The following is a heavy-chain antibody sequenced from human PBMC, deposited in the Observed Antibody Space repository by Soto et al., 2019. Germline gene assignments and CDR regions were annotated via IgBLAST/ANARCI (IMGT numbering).Heavy chain of an antibody. D-gene: IGHD3-3*01. V-gene: IGHV3-23*01. CDR3: AKVYSDFRSGHFYYLDS. J-gene: IGHJ4*02. Sequence: PEGSLRLSCAASGFTFSNCAMNWVRQAPGQGLEWVSAIRGNGGTAYYADSVKGRFTISRDNSKRTLFLQMNSLRAEDTAVYYCAKVYSDFRSGHFYYLDSWGQG. CDR1: GFTFSNCA. CDR2: IRGNGGTA.